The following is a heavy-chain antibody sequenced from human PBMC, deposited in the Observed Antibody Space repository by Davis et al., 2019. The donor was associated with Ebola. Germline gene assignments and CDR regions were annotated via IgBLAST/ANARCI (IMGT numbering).Heavy chain of an antibody. CDR1: GYSFTSYW. D-gene: IGHD3-16*02. Sequence: GESLKISCKGSGYSFTSYWISWVRQMPGKGLEWMGRIDPSDSYTNYSPSFQGQVTISADKSISTAYLQWSSLKASDTAMYYCARHHEADDYVWGSYLDAFDIWGQGTMVTVSS. CDR3: ARHHEADDYVWGSYLDAFDI. CDR2: IDPSDSYT. J-gene: IGHJ3*02. V-gene: IGHV5-10-1*01.